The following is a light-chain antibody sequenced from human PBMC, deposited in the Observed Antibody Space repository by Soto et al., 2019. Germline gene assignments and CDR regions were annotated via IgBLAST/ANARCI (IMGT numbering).Light chain of an antibody. Sequence: DILLAQSPATLSLSPGERATLSCKASQDVSIFLAWYQQKPGQAPRLLIHDASNRATGVPARFSGSGSGRDFTLTITSLEPEDFEVYYCQQRSTWLYTFGQGTKLEV. V-gene: IGKV3-11*02. CDR1: QDVSIF. CDR3: QQRSTWLYT. J-gene: IGKJ2*01. CDR2: DAS.